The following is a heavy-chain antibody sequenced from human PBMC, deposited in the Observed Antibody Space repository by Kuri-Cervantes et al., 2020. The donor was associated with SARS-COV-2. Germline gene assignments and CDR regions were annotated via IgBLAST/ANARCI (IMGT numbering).Heavy chain of an antibody. Sequence: ASVKVSCKASGYTFTGYYMHWVRQAPGQGLEWMGWINPNSGGTNYAQKFQGRVTMTRDTSISTAYMELSRLRSDDTAMYYCARAYCSSTSCYLFPYYYMDVWGKGTTVTVSS. V-gene: IGHV1-2*02. CDR2: INPNSGGT. J-gene: IGHJ6*03. D-gene: IGHD2-2*01. CDR3: ARAYCSSTSCYLFPYYYMDV. CDR1: GYTFTGYY.